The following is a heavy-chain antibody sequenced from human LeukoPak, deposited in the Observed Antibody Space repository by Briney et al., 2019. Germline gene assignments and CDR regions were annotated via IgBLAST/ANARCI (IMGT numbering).Heavy chain of an antibody. CDR3: ARTRGYYFDY. CDR2: IYYSGST. V-gene: IGHV4-39*01. J-gene: IGHJ4*02. Sequence: SETLSLTCTVSGGSISSSSYYWGWIRQPPGKGLEWIGSIYYSGSTYYNPSLKSRVTISVDTSKNQFPLKLSSVTAADTAVYYCARTRGYYFDYWGQGTLVTVSS. CDR1: GGSISSSSYY.